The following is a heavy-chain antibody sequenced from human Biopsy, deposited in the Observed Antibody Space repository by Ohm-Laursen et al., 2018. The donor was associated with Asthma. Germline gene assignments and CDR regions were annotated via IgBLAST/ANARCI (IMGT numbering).Heavy chain of an antibody. Sequence: SLRLSCTASGFTFDDFAMHWVRQAPGKGLEWVASASWNSRDIAYADSVRGRFAISRDDSKNTLYLQMNSLRAEDTAVYYCARDPAGYYYFDYWGQGTLVTVSS. V-gene: IGHV3-9*01. J-gene: IGHJ4*02. CDR2: ASWNSRDI. CDR1: GFTFDDFA. CDR3: ARDPAGYYYFDY. D-gene: IGHD3-22*01.